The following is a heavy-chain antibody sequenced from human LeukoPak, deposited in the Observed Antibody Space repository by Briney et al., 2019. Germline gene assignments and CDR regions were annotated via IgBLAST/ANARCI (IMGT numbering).Heavy chain of an antibody. D-gene: IGHD3-3*01. CDR3: ARDGDFWSGYRSIDY. CDR2: ISSSGSTK. CDR1: GFTFSSYE. Sequence: GGSLRLSCAASGFTFSSYEMNWVRQAPGKGLEWVSYISSSGSTKYYADSVKGRFTISRDNAKNSLYLQMNSLRAEDTAVYYCARDGDFWSGYRSIDYWGQGTLVTVSS. V-gene: IGHV3-48*03. J-gene: IGHJ4*02.